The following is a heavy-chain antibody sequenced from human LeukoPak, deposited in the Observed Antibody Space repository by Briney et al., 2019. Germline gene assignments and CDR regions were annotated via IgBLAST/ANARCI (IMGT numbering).Heavy chain of an antibody. J-gene: IGHJ5*02. V-gene: IGHV4-59*12. D-gene: IGHD5-12*01. CDR1: NGSISSYY. CDR2: IYYSGST. Sequence: SETLSLTCTVSNGSISSYYWSWIRQPPGKGLEWIEYIYYSGSTNYNPSLKSRVTISVDTFKNQFSLKLSSVTAADTAVYYCARDLGYSGFDWAPWGQGTLVTVSS. CDR3: ARDLGYSGFDWAP.